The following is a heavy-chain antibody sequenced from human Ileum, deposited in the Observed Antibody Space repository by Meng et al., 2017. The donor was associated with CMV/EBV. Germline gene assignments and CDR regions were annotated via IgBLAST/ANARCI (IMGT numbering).Heavy chain of an antibody. V-gene: IGHV3-73*01. J-gene: IGHJ4*02. D-gene: IGHD2-2*01. CDR1: GFTFSGSA. CDR3: TRPPHCYGSSCYEDDY. Sequence: GESLKISCAASGFTFSGSAMYWVRQASGKGLEWVGRIRSKANNYATTYAASVKGRFTISRDDSKNTAYLQMNSLQTEDTAVYYCTRPPHCYGSSCYEDDYWGQGTLVTVSS. CDR2: IRSKANNYAT.